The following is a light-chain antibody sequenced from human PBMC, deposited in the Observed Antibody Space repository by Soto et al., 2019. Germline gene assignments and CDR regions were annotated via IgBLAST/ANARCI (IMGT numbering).Light chain of an antibody. CDR2: EVS. CDR1: SSDVGGYND. CDR3: SSYAGSNNFV. Sequence: QSALTQPPPASGSPGQSVTISCTGTSSDVGGYNDVSWYQQHPGKAPKLMIYEVSKRPSGVPDRFSGSKSGNTASLTVSGLQAEDEADYYCSSYAGSNNFVFGTGTKLTVL. V-gene: IGLV2-8*01. J-gene: IGLJ1*01.